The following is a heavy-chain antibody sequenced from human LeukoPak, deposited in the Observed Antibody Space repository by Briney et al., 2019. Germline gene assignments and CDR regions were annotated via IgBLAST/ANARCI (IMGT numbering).Heavy chain of an antibody. CDR1: GGSFSAYY. J-gene: IGHJ4*02. D-gene: IGHD2-21*02. Sequence: SETLSLTCAVYGGSFSAYYWSWIRQPPGKGLEWIGEINHSGSTNYNPSLKSRVAISVDTSKNQFSLKLSSVTAADTAVYYCARGGCGGDCYSGPYYFDYWGQGTLVTVSS. V-gene: IGHV4-34*01. CDR3: ARGGCGGDCYSGPYYFDY. CDR2: INHSGST.